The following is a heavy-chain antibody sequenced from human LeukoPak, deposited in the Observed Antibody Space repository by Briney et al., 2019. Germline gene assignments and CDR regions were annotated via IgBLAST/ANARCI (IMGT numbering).Heavy chain of an antibody. Sequence: PSETLSLTCTVSGGSISSSSYYWGWIRQPPGKGLEWIGSIYYSGSTYYNPSLKSRVTISVDTSKNQFSLKLSSVTAADTAVYYCARDGIESLFDYWGQGTLVTVSS. CDR1: GGSISSSSYY. V-gene: IGHV4-39*07. J-gene: IGHJ4*02. D-gene: IGHD2-21*01. CDR3: ARDGIESLFDY. CDR2: IYYSGST.